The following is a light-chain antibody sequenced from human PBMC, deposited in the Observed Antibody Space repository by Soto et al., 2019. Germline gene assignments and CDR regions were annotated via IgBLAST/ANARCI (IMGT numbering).Light chain of an antibody. V-gene: IGKV1-5*01. CDR1: QSIGQW. CDR2: DAS. Sequence: DIQMTQSPSTLSASVGDRVAITCRASQSIGQWVAWYQQKPGRAPELLIYDASKLKSGVPSRFSGSGSGTEFSLTITSLQPDDSAMYYCQQYNGYSWTFGRGTKVDIK. CDR3: QQYNGYSWT. J-gene: IGKJ1*01.